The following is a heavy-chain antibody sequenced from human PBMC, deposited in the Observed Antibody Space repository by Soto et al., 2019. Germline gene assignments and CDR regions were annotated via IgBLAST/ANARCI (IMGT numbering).Heavy chain of an antibody. J-gene: IGHJ3*02. D-gene: IGHD1-1*01. CDR1: GGTFSSYT. Sequence: ASVKVSCKASGGTFSSYTISWVRQAPGQGLEWMGRIIPILGIANYAQKFQGRVTITADKSTSTAYMELSSLRSEDTAVYYCARWRTGREAFDIWGQGTMVTVSS. V-gene: IGHV1-69*02. CDR2: IIPILGIA. CDR3: ARWRTGREAFDI.